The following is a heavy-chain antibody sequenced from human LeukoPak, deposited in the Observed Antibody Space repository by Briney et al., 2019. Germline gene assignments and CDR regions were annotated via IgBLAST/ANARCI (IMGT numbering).Heavy chain of an antibody. Sequence: GGSLRLSCAASGFTFSSYAMSWVRQAPGKGLEWVSAISGSGSRTYYADSVKGRFTISSDNSNNALYLQMNSLRAEDTAVYYCAKSGGRFGENGPFDSWGQGTLVTVSS. D-gene: IGHD3-10*01. CDR3: AKSGGRFGENGPFDS. CDR1: GFTFSSYA. CDR2: ISGSGSRT. V-gene: IGHV3-23*01. J-gene: IGHJ4*02.